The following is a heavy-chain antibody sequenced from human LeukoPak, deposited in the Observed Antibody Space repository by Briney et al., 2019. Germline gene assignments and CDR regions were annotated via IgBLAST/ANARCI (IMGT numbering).Heavy chain of an antibody. CDR2: INRSGST. CDR1: GGSFSGYY. CDR3: AHCSSTSCPH. Sequence: SETLSLTCAVYGGSFSGYYWSWIRQPPGKGLEWIGEINRSGSTNYNPSLKSRVTISVDTSKNQFSLKLSSVTAADTAVYYCAHCSSTSCPHWGQGTLVTVSS. D-gene: IGHD2-2*01. V-gene: IGHV4-34*01. J-gene: IGHJ4*02.